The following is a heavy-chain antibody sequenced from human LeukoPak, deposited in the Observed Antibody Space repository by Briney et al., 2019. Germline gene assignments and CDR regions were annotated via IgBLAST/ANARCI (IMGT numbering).Heavy chain of an antibody. CDR3: AREERRLYGNPDH. V-gene: IGHV3-11*01. CDR1: GFTFSDHY. D-gene: IGHD2/OR15-2a*01. CDR2: IDKSGTNI. J-gene: IGHJ4*02. Sequence: GGSLRLSCAASGFTFSDHYMGRIRQAPGKGLEWVSYIDKSGTNINYADSVKGRFTVSRDNTRNLLFLQMNSLSAVDTAVYFCAREERRLYGNPDHWGQGTLVTVSS.